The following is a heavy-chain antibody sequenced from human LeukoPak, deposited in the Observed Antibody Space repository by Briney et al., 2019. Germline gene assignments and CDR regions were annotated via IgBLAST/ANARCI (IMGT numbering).Heavy chain of an antibody. J-gene: IGHJ3*02. V-gene: IGHV1-69*13. CDR3: ARGDYYDSSGYSDDAFDI. CDR1: GYTFTSYG. CDR2: IIPIFGTA. D-gene: IGHD3-22*01. Sequence: GASVKVSCKASGYTFTSYGISWVRQAPGQGLEWMGGIIPIFGTANYAQKFQGRVTITADESTSTAYMELSSLRSEDTAVYYCARGDYYDSSGYSDDAFDIWGQGTMVTVSS.